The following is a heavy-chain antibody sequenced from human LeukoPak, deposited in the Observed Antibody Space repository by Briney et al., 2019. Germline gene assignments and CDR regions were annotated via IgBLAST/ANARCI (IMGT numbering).Heavy chain of an antibody. D-gene: IGHD6-13*01. V-gene: IGHV3-23*01. CDR3: AKSRGYSNTSPFDY. J-gene: IGHJ4*02. CDR1: AFTFNSYA. CDR2: ISGSGGNT. Sequence: PGRSLRLSCAAPAFTFNSYARSWVRQAPAKGLEWVSGISGSGGNTYYADSVKGRFTISRDNSRNTLYLQMNSLTAEDTAVYYCAKSRGYSNTSPFDYWGRGTLVAVSS.